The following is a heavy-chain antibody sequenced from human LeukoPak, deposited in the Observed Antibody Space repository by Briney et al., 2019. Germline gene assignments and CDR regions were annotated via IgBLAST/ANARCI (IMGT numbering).Heavy chain of an antibody. CDR1: GGAISSGGYY. Sequence: SETLSLTCTVSGGAISSGGYYWSWIRQPPGKGLEWIGYIYHSGSTYYNPSLKSRVTISVDRSKNQFSLKLSSVTAADTAVYYCARALGVPGYWGQGTLVTASS. V-gene: IGHV4-30-2*01. D-gene: IGHD3-10*01. CDR3: ARALGVPGY. CDR2: IYHSGST. J-gene: IGHJ4*02.